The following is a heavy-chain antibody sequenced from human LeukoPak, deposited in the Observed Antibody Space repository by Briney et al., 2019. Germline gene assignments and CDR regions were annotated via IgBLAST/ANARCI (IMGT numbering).Heavy chain of an antibody. J-gene: IGHJ4*02. CDR2: ISGSGGST. V-gene: IGHV3-23*01. D-gene: IGHD2-2*01. CDR1: GFTFSSYA. Sequence: PGGSLRLSCAASGFTFSSYAMSWVRQAPGKGLEWVSAISGSGGSTYYADSVKGRFTISRDNSKNTLCLQMNSLRAEDTAVYYCANYLLCSSTSCPYGFDYWGQGTLVTVSS. CDR3: ANYLLCSSTSCPYGFDY.